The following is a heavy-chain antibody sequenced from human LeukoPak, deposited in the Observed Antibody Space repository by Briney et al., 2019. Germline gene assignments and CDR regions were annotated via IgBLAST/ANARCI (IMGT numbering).Heavy chain of an antibody. Sequence: GGSLRLSCAASGFTFTTYEMNWVRQAPGKGLEWVSYISSSGTTIYYADSVKGRFTISRDNAKNSLYLQMNSLRAEDTAVYYCARESTPLRGAFDPWGPGTLVTVSS. V-gene: IGHV3-48*03. J-gene: IGHJ5*02. D-gene: IGHD5-24*01. CDR2: ISSSGTTI. CDR1: GFTFTTYE. CDR3: ARESTPLRGAFDP.